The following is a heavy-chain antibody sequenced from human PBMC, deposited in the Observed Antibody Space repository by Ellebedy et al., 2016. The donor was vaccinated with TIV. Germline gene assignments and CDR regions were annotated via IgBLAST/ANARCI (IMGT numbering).Heavy chain of an antibody. CDR1: GFTFSTYW. Sequence: PGGSLRLSCAASGFTFSTYWMSWVRHVPGKGLEWVANINQVGSEKYYVESVKGRFTISRDNVKNLLYLQMNSLRVEDTAVYYCARARIDYWGQGTLVSVSS. CDR2: INQVGSEK. J-gene: IGHJ4*02. V-gene: IGHV3-7*04. CDR3: ARARIDY.